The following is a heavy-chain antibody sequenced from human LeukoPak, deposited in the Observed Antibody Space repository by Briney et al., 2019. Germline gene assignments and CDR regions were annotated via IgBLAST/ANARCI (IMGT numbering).Heavy chain of an antibody. CDR2: ISYDGSNK. CDR1: GFTFSSYA. J-gene: IGHJ4*02. CDR3: ARRIVGAKYYFDY. D-gene: IGHD1-26*01. Sequence: GGSLRLSCAASGFTFSSYAMHWVRQAPGKGLEWVAVISYDGSNKYYADSVKGRFTISRDNGKNTLFLQMNSLRAEDTAVYYCARRIVGAKYYFDYWGQGTLVTVSS. V-gene: IGHV3-30*04.